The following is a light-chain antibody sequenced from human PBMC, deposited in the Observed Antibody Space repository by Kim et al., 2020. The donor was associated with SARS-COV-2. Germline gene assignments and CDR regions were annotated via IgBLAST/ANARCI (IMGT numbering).Light chain of an antibody. J-gene: IGLJ3*02. CDR1: SSNIGAGYD. V-gene: IGLV1-40*01. Sequence: QRVTISCTGSSSNIGAGYDVHWYQQLPGTAPKLLIYGNSNRPSGVPDRFSGSKSGTSASLAITGLQAEDEADYYCQSFDNSLSASVFGGGTQLTVL. CDR2: GNS. CDR3: QSFDNSLSASV.